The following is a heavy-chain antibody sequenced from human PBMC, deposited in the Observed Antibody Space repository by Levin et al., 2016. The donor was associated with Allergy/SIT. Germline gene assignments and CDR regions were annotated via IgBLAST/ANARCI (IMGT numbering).Heavy chain of an antibody. D-gene: IGHD3-16*01. Sequence: WIRQPPGKGLEWIGEINHSGSTNYNPSLKSRVTISVDTSKNQFSLKLSSVTAADTAVYYCARRHLFHTWGYFDYWGQGTLVTVSS. CDR2: INHSGST. V-gene: IGHV4-34*01. J-gene: IGHJ4*02. CDR3: ARRHLFHTWGYFDY.